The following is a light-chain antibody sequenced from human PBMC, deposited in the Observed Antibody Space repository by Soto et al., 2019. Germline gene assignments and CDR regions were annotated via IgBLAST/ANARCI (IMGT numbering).Light chain of an antibody. J-gene: IGLJ2*01. CDR3: ENWDTHVVV. CDR2: LEGSGSY. V-gene: IGLV4-60*02. CDR1: SGHSTYI. Sequence: QSVRTQSSSASACLGSSVKLTCTLRSGHSTYIIAWHQQQPGKAPRYLMKLEGSGSYNKGSGIPDRFSGSSSGADRYLTISNLPFEDEADYYCENWDTHVVVFGGGPKLAVL.